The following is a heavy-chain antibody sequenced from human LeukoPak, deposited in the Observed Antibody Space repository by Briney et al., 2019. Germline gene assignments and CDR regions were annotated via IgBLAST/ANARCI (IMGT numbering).Heavy chain of an antibody. Sequence: SETLSLTCTVSGGSVSSGSYYWNWIRQPPGKGLEWIGYIYYSGSTNYNPSLKSRVTISVDTSKNQFSLKLSSVTAADTAVYYCARHEDCSGGSCYSENWFDPWGQGTLVTVSS. V-gene: IGHV4-61*01. CDR2: IYYSGST. CDR3: ARHEDCSGGSCYSENWFDP. J-gene: IGHJ5*02. CDR1: GGSVSSGSYY. D-gene: IGHD2-15*01.